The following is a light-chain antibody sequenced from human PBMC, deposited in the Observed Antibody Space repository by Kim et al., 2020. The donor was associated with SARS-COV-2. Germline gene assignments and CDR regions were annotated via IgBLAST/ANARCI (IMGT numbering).Light chain of an antibody. Sequence: SLSPGERATPSCRASQSVSSYLAWYQQKPGQAPRLLIYDASNRATGIPARFSGSGSGTDFTLTISSLEPEDFAVYYCQQRSNWPLTFGGGTKVEI. CDR2: DAS. CDR1: QSVSSY. V-gene: IGKV3-11*01. CDR3: QQRSNWPLT. J-gene: IGKJ4*01.